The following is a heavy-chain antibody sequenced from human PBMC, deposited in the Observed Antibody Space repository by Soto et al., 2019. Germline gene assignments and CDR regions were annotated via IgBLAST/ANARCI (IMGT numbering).Heavy chain of an antibody. V-gene: IGHV3-9*01. CDR3: AKDHGSWYGGYFDY. D-gene: IGHD6-13*01. Sequence: PGGSLRLSCAASGFTFDDYAMHWVRQAPGKGLEWVSGISWNSGSIGYADSVKGRFTISRDNAKNSLYLQMNSLRAEDTALYYCAKDHGSWYGGYFDYWGQGTLVTVSS. CDR1: GFTFDDYA. CDR2: ISWNSGSI. J-gene: IGHJ4*02.